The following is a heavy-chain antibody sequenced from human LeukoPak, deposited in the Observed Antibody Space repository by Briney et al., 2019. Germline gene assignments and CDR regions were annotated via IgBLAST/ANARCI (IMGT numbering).Heavy chain of an antibody. CDR1: GGSISSSSYY. D-gene: IGHD6-13*01. CDR2: IYCSGST. V-gene: IGHV4-39*01. CDR3: ARHRYSSSWPLDY. J-gene: IGHJ4*02. Sequence: SETLSLTCTVSGGSISSSSYYWGWIRQPPGKGLEWIGSIYCSGSTYYNPSLKSRVTISVDTSKNQFSLKLSSVTAADTAVYYCARHRYSSSWPLDYWGQGTLVTVSS.